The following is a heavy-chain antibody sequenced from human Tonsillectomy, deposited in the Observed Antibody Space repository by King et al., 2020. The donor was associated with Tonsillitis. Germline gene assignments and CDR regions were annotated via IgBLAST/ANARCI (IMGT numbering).Heavy chain of an antibody. D-gene: IGHD6-25*01. Sequence: VQLVQSGAEVQKPGESLTMSCKGSGYSFTTYWITWVRQMPGKGLEWMGMIDPSDSYTNYSPSFQGHVTISADKSISTAFLQWSSLKASDTAMYYCAGQYNSEGYYYMDVWGKGTTVTVSS. J-gene: IGHJ6*03. CDR2: IDPSDSYT. V-gene: IGHV5-10-1*03. CDR3: AGQYNSEGYYYMDV. CDR1: GYSFTTYW.